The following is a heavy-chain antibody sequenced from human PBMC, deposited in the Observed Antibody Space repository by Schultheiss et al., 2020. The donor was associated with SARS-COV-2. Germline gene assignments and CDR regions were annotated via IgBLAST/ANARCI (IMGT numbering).Heavy chain of an antibody. V-gene: IGHV3-30*19. D-gene: IGHD5-24*01. J-gene: IGHJ6*02. Sequence: GGSLRLSCAASGFTFSTHGMHWVRQAPGKGLEWVAVISYDGSNKYYADSVKGRFTISRDNSKNTLYLQMNSLRAEDTAVNYCARDFPRMAGMDVWGQGTTVTVSS. CDR2: ISYDGSNK. CDR1: GFTFSTHG. CDR3: ARDFPRMAGMDV.